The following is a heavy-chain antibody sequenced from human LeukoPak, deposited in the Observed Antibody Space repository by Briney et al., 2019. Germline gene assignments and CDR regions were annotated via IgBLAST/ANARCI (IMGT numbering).Heavy chain of an antibody. CDR1: GFSFSSYE. CDR2: MVSSGSTV. Sequence: GGSLRLSCAASGFSFSSYEINWVRQARGKGLERVSYMVSSGSTVYYADSVKGRFTISRDNAKKSLYLQMNSLRDEDTAVYYCARDTLLYADSPDAFDMWGQGTMVTVSS. CDR3: ARDTLLYADSPDAFDM. V-gene: IGHV3-48*03. D-gene: IGHD4-17*01. J-gene: IGHJ3*02.